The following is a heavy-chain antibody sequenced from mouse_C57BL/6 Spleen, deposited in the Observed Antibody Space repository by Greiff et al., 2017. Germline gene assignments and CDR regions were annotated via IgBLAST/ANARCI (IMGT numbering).Heavy chain of an antibody. CDR1: GFTFSDFY. CDR2: SRNKANDYTT. J-gene: IGHJ2*01. Sequence: EVQVVESGGGLVQSGRSLRLSCATSGFTFSDFYMEWVRQAPGKGLEWIAASRNKANDYTTEYSASVKGRFIVSRDTSQSILYLQMNALRAEYHAIYYCARDAGGSYFDDWGQGTTLTVSS. V-gene: IGHV7-1*01. CDR3: ARDAGGSYFDD.